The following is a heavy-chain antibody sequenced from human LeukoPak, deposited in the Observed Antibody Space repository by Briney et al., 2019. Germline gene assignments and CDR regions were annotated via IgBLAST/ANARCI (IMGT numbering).Heavy chain of an antibody. CDR2: ICGSCGST. CDR1: GFTFSRYA. Sequence: GVSLTLSCAASGFTFSRYAMSWLRQAPGKGREGVSAICGSCGSTYYADSVQGRFTDSRDNYKRTLYLQLNSRRAEATAVYYCANAKWLRFLLLSLDYWGQGTLVTVSS. J-gene: IGHJ4*02. D-gene: IGHD5-12*01. V-gene: IGHV3-23*01. CDR3: ANAKWLRFLLLSLDY.